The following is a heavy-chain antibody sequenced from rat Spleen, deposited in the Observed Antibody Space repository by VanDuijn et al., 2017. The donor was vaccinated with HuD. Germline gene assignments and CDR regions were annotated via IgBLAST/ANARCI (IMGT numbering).Heavy chain of an antibody. J-gene: IGHJ3*01. Sequence: EVQLVESGGGLVQPGRSLKLSCTASGFTFSDYYMAWVRQAPKKGLEGVASISYEGSNTYYGDSVKGRFTISRDHAKSTLYLQMNSLRSEDTAIYYCTTTYFYSTYPPFAYWGQGTLVTVSS. CDR1: GFTFSDYY. D-gene: IGHD1-2*01. CDR3: TTTYFYSTYPPFAY. V-gene: IGHV5-22*01. CDR2: ISYEGSNT.